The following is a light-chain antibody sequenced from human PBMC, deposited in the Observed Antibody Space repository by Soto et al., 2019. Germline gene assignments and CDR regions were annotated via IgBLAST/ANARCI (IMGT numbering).Light chain of an antibody. V-gene: IGKV3-15*01. J-gene: IGKJ2*01. Sequence: EIVMTQSPATLSVSPGEGATLSCRASQTINTYLAWYQHKPGQTPSLLLYGASTRATAVPDRFSGSGSGTEFTLTITSLQSEDFAVYYCQQYIQWPPTFCQGTNLEIK. CDR3: QQYIQWPPT. CDR2: GAS. CDR1: QTINTY.